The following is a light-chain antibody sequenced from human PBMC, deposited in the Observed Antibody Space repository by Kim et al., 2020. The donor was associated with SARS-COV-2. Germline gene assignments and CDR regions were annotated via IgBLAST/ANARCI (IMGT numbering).Light chain of an antibody. V-gene: IGKV1-39*01. CDR1: QSISSY. CDR2: AAS. J-gene: IGKJ3*01. CDR3: QQSYSTPLT. Sequence: DIQMTQSPSSLSASVGDRVTITCRASQSISSYLNWYQQKPGKAPKLLIYAASSLQSGVPSRFSGSGSGTDFTLTISSLQPEDFATYYYQQSYSTPLTFGAGTKVDIK.